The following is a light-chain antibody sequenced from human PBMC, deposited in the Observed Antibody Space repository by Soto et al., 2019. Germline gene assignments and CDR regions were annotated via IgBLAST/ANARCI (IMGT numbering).Light chain of an antibody. V-gene: IGKV3-20*01. CDR1: QSVSSSY. J-gene: IGKJ1*01. Sequence: EIVLTQSPGTLSLSPGERATLSCRASQSVSSSYLAWYQQNPGQAPRLLIYGASSWATGIPDRFSGSGSGTDFTLTISRLEPEDFAVYYCQQYGSSPGTFGQGTKVEIK. CDR3: QQYGSSPGT. CDR2: GAS.